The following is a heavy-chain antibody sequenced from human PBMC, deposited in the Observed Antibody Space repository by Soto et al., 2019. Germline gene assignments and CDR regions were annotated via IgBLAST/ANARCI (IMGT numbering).Heavy chain of an antibody. D-gene: IGHD6-19*01. J-gene: IGHJ3*02. Sequence: EVQLLESGGGLVQPGGSLRLSCAASGFTFSSYAMSWVRQAPGKGLDWVSGMSGTGGSTHYADSAKGRFTISRDNSKNTLYLQMNSLRAEDTAVYYCAKDISDKWLDDAFDIWGQGTMVTVSS. CDR1: GFTFSSYA. CDR3: AKDISDKWLDDAFDI. V-gene: IGHV3-23*01. CDR2: MSGTGGST.